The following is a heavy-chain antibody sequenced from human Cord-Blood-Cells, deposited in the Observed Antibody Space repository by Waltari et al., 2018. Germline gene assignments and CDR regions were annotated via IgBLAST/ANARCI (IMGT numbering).Heavy chain of an antibody. V-gene: IGHV3-30-3*01. CDR3: ARPPLAARYDAFDI. Sequence: QVQLVESGGGVVQPGRSLRLSCAASGFTFSSYAMHWVRQAPGKGLEWVAVISDDGSNKYYADSVKGRFTISRDNAKNTLYPQMNSLRAEDTAVYYCARPPLAARYDAFDIWGQGTMVTVSS. D-gene: IGHD6-6*01. J-gene: IGHJ3*02. CDR2: ISDDGSNK. CDR1: GFTFSSYA.